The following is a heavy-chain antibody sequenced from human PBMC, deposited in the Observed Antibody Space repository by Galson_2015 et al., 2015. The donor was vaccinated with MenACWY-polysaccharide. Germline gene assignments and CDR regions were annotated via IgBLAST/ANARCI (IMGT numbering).Heavy chain of an antibody. V-gene: IGHV3-23*01. CDR2: IGGSGTT. D-gene: IGHD2-15*01. CDR3: AKANSGGICTSGWACWFDP. CDR1: GFTFTNYA. Sequence: SLRLSCAASGFTFTNYAMNWVRQAPGKGLEWVGSIGGSGTTYYADSVKGRFTISRDNSKNMVYLPMISLRAEDTAIYYCAKANSGGICTSGWACWFDPWGQGSLVIVSS. J-gene: IGHJ5*02.